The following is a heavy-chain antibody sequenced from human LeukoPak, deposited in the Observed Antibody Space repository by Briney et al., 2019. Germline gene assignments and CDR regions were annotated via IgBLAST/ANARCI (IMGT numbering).Heavy chain of an antibody. V-gene: IGHV4-59*01. Sequence: SETLSLTCTVSGGSISSYYWSWIRQPPGKGLVWIGYIYYSGSTNYNPSLKSRVTISVDTSKNQFSLKLSSVTAADTAVYYCAREDTSLYYYGMDVWGQGTTVTVSS. CDR3: AREDTSLYYYGMDV. CDR2: IYYSGST. D-gene: IGHD3-3*01. J-gene: IGHJ6*02. CDR1: GGSISSYY.